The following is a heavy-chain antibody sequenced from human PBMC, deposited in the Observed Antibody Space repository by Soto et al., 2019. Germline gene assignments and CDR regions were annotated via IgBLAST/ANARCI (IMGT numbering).Heavy chain of an antibody. Sequence: EEEVGAASVKVSCRVSGYTLTELSMHWVRQAPGKGLEWMGGFDPEDGETIYAQKFQGRVTMTEDTSTDTAYMELSSLRSEDTAVYYCATNRRGPWVRYFDNWGQGTLVTVSS. V-gene: IGHV1-24*01. CDR3: ATNRRGPWVRYFDN. J-gene: IGHJ4*02. D-gene: IGHD2-21*01. CDR1: GYTLTELS. CDR2: FDPEDGET.